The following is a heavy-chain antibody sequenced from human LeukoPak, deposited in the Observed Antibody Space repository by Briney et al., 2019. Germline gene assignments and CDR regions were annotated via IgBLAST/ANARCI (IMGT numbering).Heavy chain of an antibody. V-gene: IGHV4-34*01. Sequence: TETLSLTCAVYGGSFSGYYWSWIRQPPGKGLEWIGEINHSGSTNYNPSLKSRVTISVDTSKNQFSLKLSSVTAADTAVYYCASAANYYDSSGYYFDYWGQGTLVTVSS. J-gene: IGHJ4*02. D-gene: IGHD3-22*01. CDR1: GGSFSGYY. CDR3: ASAANYYDSSGYYFDY. CDR2: INHSGST.